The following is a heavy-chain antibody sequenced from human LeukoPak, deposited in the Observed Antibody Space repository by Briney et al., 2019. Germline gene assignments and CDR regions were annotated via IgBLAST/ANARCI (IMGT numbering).Heavy chain of an antibody. CDR3: ARTQLTMLRGVIGLLDY. D-gene: IGHD3-10*01. Sequence: SETLSLTCTVSGGSISSYYWSWIRQPAGKGLEWIGRIYTSGSTNYNPSLKSRVTMSVGTSKDQFSLNLSSVTAADTAVYYCARTQLTMLRGVIGLLDYWGQGTLVTVSS. CDR1: GGSISSYY. CDR2: IYTSGST. J-gene: IGHJ4*02. V-gene: IGHV4-4*07.